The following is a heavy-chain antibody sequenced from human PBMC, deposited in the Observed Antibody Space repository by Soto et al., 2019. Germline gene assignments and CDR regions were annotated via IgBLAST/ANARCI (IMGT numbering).Heavy chain of an antibody. V-gene: IGHV3-64D*06. CDR2: ISSNGGST. Sequence: PVGSLRLSCSASGFTFSSYAMHWVRQAPGKGLEYVSAISSNGGSTYYADSVKGRFTISRDNSKNTLYLQMSSLRAEDTAVYYCVTGSSGWYNAFDIWGQGTMVTVSS. J-gene: IGHJ3*02. CDR3: VTGSSGWYNAFDI. D-gene: IGHD6-19*01. CDR1: GFTFSSYA.